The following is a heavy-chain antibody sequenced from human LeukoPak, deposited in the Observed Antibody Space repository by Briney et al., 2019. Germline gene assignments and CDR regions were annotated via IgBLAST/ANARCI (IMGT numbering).Heavy chain of an antibody. V-gene: IGHV3-30-3*01. CDR3: ARDLNRYFDY. J-gene: IGHJ4*02. Sequence: GRSLRLSCAASGFTFSAYALHWVRQAPGKGLEWVSVISYDGSDKYYADSVKGRFTISRDSSKNTLYLQMNSLRAGDTAVYYCARDLNRYFDYWGQGTPVTVSS. CDR2: ISYDGSDK. CDR1: GFTFSAYA.